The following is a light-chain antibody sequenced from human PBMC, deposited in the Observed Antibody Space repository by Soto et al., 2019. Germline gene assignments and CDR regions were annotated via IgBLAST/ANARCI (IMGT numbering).Light chain of an antibody. Sequence: EIVLTQSPATLFLSPGERATLSCRASQSVSSYLAWYQQKPGQAPRLLIYDASNRATGIPARFSGSGSGTDFTLTISSLEPEDFAVYYCQQRSNWPPWTFGQGTKVEIK. V-gene: IGKV3-11*01. J-gene: IGKJ1*01. CDR3: QQRSNWPPWT. CDR2: DAS. CDR1: QSVSSY.